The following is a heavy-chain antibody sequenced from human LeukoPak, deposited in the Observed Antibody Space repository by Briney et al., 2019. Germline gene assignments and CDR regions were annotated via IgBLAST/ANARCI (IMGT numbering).Heavy chain of an antibody. J-gene: IGHJ4*02. CDR3: AVLGY. CDR1: GFTFSSYA. CDR2: ISYDGSNK. V-gene: IGHV3-30-3*01. Sequence: GGSLRLSCAASGFTFSSYAMHWVRQAPGKGLEWVAVISYDGSNKYYADTVKGRFTISRDNSKNTLYLQMNSLRAEDTAVYYCAVLGYWGQGTLVTVSS. D-gene: IGHD3-3*02.